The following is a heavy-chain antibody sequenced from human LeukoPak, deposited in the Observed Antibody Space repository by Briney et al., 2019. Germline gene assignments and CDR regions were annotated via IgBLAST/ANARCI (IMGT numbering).Heavy chain of an antibody. Sequence: PSETLSLTCTVSGGSISSYYWSWIRQPPGKGLEWIGYIYYSGSTYYNPSLKSRVTISVDTSKNQFSLKLSSVTAADTAVYYCVRHEYSYGPPWYWGQGTLVTVSS. CDR3: VRHEYSYGPPWY. CDR1: GGSISSYY. D-gene: IGHD5-18*01. V-gene: IGHV4-59*08. CDR2: IYYSGST. J-gene: IGHJ4*02.